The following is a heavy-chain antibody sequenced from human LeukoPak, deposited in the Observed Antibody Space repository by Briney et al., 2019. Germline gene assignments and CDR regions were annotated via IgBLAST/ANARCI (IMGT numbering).Heavy chain of an antibody. V-gene: IGHV3-74*01. CDR1: GFTFSRYW. CDR2: INTDGSTT. D-gene: IGHD6-13*01. CDR3: ARGVSGGFDY. J-gene: IGHJ4*02. Sequence: GGSLRLSRAAAGFTFSRYWMNSVRQAPGKGLVWVSRINTDGSTTSYADSVRGRFTISRDNAKNTLYVQMSSLRVEDTAVYYCARGVSGGFDYGGQGTLVTVSS.